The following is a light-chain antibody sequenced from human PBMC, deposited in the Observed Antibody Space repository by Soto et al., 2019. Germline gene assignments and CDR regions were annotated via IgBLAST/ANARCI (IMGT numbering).Light chain of an antibody. CDR3: AAWDDSLNGPV. Sequence: QSVLIQSPSASGTPGQRVTISCSGSRSNIGSNTVNWYQQVPGTAPRLLIYANNQRPSGVPDRFSGSKSGTSASLVISGLQSEDEADYYCAAWDDSLNGPVFGGGTKLTVL. CDR1: RSNIGSNT. J-gene: IGLJ3*02. V-gene: IGLV1-44*01. CDR2: ANN.